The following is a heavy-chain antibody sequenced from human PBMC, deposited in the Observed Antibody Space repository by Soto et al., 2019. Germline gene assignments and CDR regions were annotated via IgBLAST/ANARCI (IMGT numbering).Heavy chain of an antibody. D-gene: IGHD3-3*01. J-gene: IGHJ4*02. CDR2: ISYDGSNK. Sequence: GGSLSLSCAASGFTFSSYGMHWVRQAPGKGLEWVAVISYDGSNKYYADSVKGRFTISRDNSKNTLYLQMNSLRAEDTAVYYCATLFLEWLPNDAYFDYWGQGTLVTVSS. V-gene: IGHV3-30*03. CDR3: ATLFLEWLPNDAYFDY. CDR1: GFTFSSYG.